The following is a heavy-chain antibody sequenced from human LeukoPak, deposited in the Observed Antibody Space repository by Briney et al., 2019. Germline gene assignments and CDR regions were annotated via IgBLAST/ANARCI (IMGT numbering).Heavy chain of an antibody. CDR1: GIIFSSYW. CDR2: INTQGTYT. D-gene: IGHD2-15*01. Sequence: PGGSLRLSCAVSGIIFSSYWMHWVRQDPGRGLLWVSRINTQGTYTNYADSVKGRFTISRDNAKNTLYLQMSSLRADDTAVYYCVIDLGDYNDFWGQGTLVSVSS. CDR3: VIDLGDYNDF. J-gene: IGHJ4*02. V-gene: IGHV3-74*01.